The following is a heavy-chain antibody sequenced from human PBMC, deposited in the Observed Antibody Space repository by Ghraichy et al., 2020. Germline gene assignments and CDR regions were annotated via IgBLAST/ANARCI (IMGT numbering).Heavy chain of an antibody. V-gene: IGHV3-7*03. D-gene: IGHD5-18*01. J-gene: IGHJ4*02. CDR3: ARLGWIQLWFFDY. CDR1: GFTFSSYW. CDR2: IKQDGSEK. Sequence: GGSLRLSCAASGFTFSSYWMSWVRQAPGKGLEWVANIKQDGSEKYYVDSVKGRFTISRDNAKNSLYLQMNSLRAEDTAVYYCARLGWIQLWFFDYWGQGTLVTVSS.